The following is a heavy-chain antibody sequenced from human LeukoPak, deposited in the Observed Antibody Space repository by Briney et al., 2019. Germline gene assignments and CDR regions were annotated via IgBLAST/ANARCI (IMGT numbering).Heavy chain of an antibody. CDR2: IYYSGST. J-gene: IGHJ4*02. Sequence: SETLSLTCTVSGGSISSYYWNWVRQPPGKGLEWIGYIYYSGSTNYNPSLKSRVTISVDTSRIQFSLRLISVTAAHTAVYYCARHDRGASTDYWGQGTLVTVSS. D-gene: IGHD3-22*01. V-gene: IGHV4-59*08. CDR3: ARHDRGASTDY. CDR1: GGSISSYY.